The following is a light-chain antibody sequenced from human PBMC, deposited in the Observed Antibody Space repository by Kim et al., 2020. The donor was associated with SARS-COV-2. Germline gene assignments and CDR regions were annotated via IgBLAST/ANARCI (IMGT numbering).Light chain of an antibody. CDR1: QDISTS. CDR2: DAF. V-gene: IGKV1D-13*01. J-gene: IGKJ5*01. Sequence: SASVGDIVTITCRASQDISTSLVWFQQKPGKGPNLLIYDAFSLESGVPSMFSGSGSGTDFTLTISSLQPEDSATYYCQQFNHLITFGQGTRLEIK. CDR3: QQFNHLIT.